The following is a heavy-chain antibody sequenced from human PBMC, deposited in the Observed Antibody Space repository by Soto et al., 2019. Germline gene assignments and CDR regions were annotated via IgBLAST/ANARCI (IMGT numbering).Heavy chain of an antibody. CDR1: GYTFTGYF. CDR3: ASRTYTGSYYEGNWFDP. D-gene: IGHD1-26*01. V-gene: IGHV1-2*02. CDR2: INPNSGAT. Sequence: ASVKVSCKASGYTFTGYFIHWVRQAPGQGLEWVGYINPNSGATKYAPRFQGRVTMTSDTSIRTAYMDLRSEDTAVYYCASRTYTGSYYEGNWFDPWGQGTLVTVSS. J-gene: IGHJ5*02.